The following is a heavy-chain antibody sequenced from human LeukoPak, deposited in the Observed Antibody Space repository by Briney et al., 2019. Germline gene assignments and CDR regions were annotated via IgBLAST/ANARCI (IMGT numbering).Heavy chain of an antibody. V-gene: IGHV3-30*18. D-gene: IGHD6-19*01. J-gene: IGHJ4*02. CDR2: ISYDGSNK. CDR1: GFTFSSYG. Sequence: PGRSLRLSCAASGFTFSSYGMHWVRQAPGKGLEWVAVISYDGSNKYYADSVKGRFTISRDNSKNTLYLQMNSLRAEDTAVYYCAKDGIAVCEYWGRGTLVTVSS. CDR3: AKDGIAVCEY.